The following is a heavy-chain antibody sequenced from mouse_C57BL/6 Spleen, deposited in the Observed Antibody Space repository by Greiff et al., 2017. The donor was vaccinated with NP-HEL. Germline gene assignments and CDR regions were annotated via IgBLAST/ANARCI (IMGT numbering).Heavy chain of an antibody. J-gene: IGHJ3*01. Sequence: QVTLQESGAELVRPGASVTLSCKASGYTFTDYEMHWVKQTPVHGLDWIGAIDPETGGTAYNQKFKGKAILTADKSSSTADMELRSLTSEDSAVYYCTRGGKHPAYWGQGTLVTVSA. CDR2: IDPETGGT. V-gene: IGHV1-15*01. CDR3: TRGGKHPAY. CDR1: GYTFTDYE.